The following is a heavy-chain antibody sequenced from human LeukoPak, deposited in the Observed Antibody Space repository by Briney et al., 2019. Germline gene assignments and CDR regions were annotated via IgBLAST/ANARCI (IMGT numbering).Heavy chain of an antibody. CDR2: ISAYNGST. V-gene: IGHV1-18*01. CDR1: GYTFTSYG. Sequence: ASVKVSCKGSGYTFTSYGICWGRQAPGQGLEWMGWISAYNGSTEYAQSLQGRVTMTIDTSTSTVYMELRSLRSAETAMYYCARDVGRSYDLDYWGQGTLVTVSS. J-gene: IGHJ4*02. D-gene: IGHD3-16*01. CDR3: ARDVGRSYDLDY.